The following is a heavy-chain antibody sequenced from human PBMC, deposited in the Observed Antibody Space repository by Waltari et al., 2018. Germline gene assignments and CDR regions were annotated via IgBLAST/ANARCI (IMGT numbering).Heavy chain of an antibody. V-gene: IGHV4-59*11. J-gene: IGHJ5*02. D-gene: IGHD3-10*01. CDR2: ISSSGST. CDR1: GGSISTHF. Sequence: QVQLQESGPGLVKPSETLSLICSVSGGSISTHFWGWIRQPPGKTLEWIGHISSSGSTNYNPSLTSRVTISLDRSKNQFSLKLRSVSAADTAVYYCARASYGSGSSWFDPWGQGNLVTVSS. CDR3: ARASYGSGSSWFDP.